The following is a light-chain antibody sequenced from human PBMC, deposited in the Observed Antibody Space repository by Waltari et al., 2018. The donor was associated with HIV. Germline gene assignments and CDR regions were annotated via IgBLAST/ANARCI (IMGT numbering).Light chain of an antibody. CDR2: GAS. Sequence: EVLLTQSPVTLSVSRGERVTLSCRASQSVNNHLAWYQHKPGQAPRLLIDGASARATCIPARFSGSGSGTEFSLTISSLQSEDFAVYYCQQYNDWPPYTFGQGTKLEI. J-gene: IGKJ2*01. V-gene: IGKV3D-15*01. CDR1: QSVNNH. CDR3: QQYNDWPPYT.